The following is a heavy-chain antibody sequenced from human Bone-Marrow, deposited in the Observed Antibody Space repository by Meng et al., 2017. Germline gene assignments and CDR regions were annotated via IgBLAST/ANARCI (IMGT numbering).Heavy chain of an antibody. J-gene: IGHJ4*02. CDR3: ARGGVRGGIDY. Sequence: QVQLQQWGAGLLKPSETLSLTCAVYGGSFSGYYWSWIRQPPGKGLEWIGEINHRGSTNYNPSLKSRVTISVDTSKNQFSLKLSSVTAADTAVYYCARGGVRGGIDYWGQGTLVTVSS. CDR1: GGSFSGYY. CDR2: INHRGST. V-gene: IGHV4-34*01. D-gene: IGHD3-10*01.